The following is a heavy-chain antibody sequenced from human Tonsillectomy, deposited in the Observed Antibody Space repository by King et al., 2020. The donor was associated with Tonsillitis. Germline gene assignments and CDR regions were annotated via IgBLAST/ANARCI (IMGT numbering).Heavy chain of an antibody. D-gene: IGHD2-21*02. CDR3: ARRGCGGDCSPVYYYYGMDV. J-gene: IGHJ6*02. V-gene: IGHV5-10-1*01. Sequence: QLVQSGAELKKPGESLRISCKGSGYSFTSYWISWVRQMPGKGLEWMGRIDPSDSYTNYSPSFQGHVTISADKSISTAYLQWSSLKASDTAMYYCARRGCGGDCSPVYYYYGMDVWGQGTTVTVSS. CDR2: IDPSDSYT. CDR1: GYSFTSYW.